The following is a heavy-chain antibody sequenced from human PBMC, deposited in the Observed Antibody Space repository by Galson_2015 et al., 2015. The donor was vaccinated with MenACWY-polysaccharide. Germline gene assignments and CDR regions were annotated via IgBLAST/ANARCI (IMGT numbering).Heavy chain of an antibody. CDR1: GFSISSYA. J-gene: IGHJ4*02. Sequence: SLRLSCAASGFSISSYAVNWVRRAPGKGLEWVAVISGSGTDIRYRDSVKGRFTISRDTSESTVYLQMNSLRDEDTAVYYCARGEATLKDVYFEHWGQGTLVTVSS. D-gene: IGHD1-1*01. CDR3: ARGEATLKDVYFEH. CDR2: ISGSGTDI. V-gene: IGHV3-23*01.